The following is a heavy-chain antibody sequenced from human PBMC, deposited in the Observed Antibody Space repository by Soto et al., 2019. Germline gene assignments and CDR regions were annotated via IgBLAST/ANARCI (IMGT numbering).Heavy chain of an antibody. D-gene: IGHD3-16*02. V-gene: IGHV2-26*01. CDR1: GFSLSNARMG. J-gene: IGHJ3*02. CDR3: ARSAYDYIWGSYRPVPFFDI. CDR2: IFSNDEK. Sequence: ASGPTLVNPTETLTLTCTVSGFSLSNARMGVSWIRQPPGKALEWLAHIFSNDEKSYSTSLKSRLTISKDTSKSQVVLTMTNMDPVDTATYYCARSAYDYIWGSYRPVPFFDIWGQGTMVTVSS.